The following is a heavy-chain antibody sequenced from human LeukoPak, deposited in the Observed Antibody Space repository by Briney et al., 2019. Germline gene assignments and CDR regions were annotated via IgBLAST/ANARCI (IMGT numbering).Heavy chain of an antibody. Sequence: EGSLRLSCAASGFTFSSYWMSWVRQAPGKGLEWVSVIYSGGSTYYADSVKGRFTISRDNSKNTLYLQMNSLRAEDTAVYYCARDRGSYSSSRWFDPWGQGTLVTVSS. CDR3: ARDRGSYSSSRWFDP. CDR1: GFTFSSYW. V-gene: IGHV3-53*01. J-gene: IGHJ5*02. CDR2: IYSGGST. D-gene: IGHD6-13*01.